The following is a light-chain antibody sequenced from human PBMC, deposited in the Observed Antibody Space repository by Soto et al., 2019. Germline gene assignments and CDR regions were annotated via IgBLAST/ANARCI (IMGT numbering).Light chain of an antibody. CDR2: GAS. CDR1: QSVSSN. Sequence: EIVMTQSPATLSVSPRERATLSCSASQSVSSNLAWYQQKPGQAPMLLIYGASTRATGIPARFSGSESGREFTLNISSLRSEDFAVYYCQEYNNWLRTFAQGTKVEI. V-gene: IGKV3-15*01. CDR3: QEYNNWLRT. J-gene: IGKJ1*01.